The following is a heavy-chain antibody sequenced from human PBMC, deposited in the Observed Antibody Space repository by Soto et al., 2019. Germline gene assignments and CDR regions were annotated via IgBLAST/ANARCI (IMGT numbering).Heavy chain of an antibody. J-gene: IGHJ5*02. D-gene: IGHD2-2*01. CDR2: ISAYNGNT. CDR1: GYTFTDYG. Sequence: ASVKVSCKASGYTFTDYGISWVRQAPGQGLEWIGWISAYNGNTNNAQKIQDRVTMTTDSSTSTAYMELRSLRSDDTAVYYCARVGDIVVVGPWFDPWGQGTLVTVSS. V-gene: IGHV1-18*04. CDR3: ARVGDIVVVGPWFDP.